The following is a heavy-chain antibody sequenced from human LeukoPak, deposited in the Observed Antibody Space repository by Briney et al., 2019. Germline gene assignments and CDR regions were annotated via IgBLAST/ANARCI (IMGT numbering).Heavy chain of an antibody. CDR2: ISISGSTI. V-gene: IGHV3-48*01. Sequence: GGSLRLSCAASGFTFSSCSMNWVRQAPGKGLEWVSYISISGSTIYYADSVKGRFTISRDNAKNSLYLQMNSLRAEDTAVYYCAKGLAARRWFDPWGQGTLVTVSS. CDR1: GFTFSSCS. J-gene: IGHJ5*02. CDR3: AKGLAARRWFDP. D-gene: IGHD6-6*01.